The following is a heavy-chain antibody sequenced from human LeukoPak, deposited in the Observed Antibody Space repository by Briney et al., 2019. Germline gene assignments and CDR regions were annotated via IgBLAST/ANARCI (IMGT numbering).Heavy chain of an antibody. CDR1: GYTFTSYG. V-gene: IGHV1-18*04. D-gene: IGHD2-15*01. CDR3: ARGPVGYCSGGSCTRYFDY. J-gene: IGHJ4*02. Sequence: ASVKVSCKASGYTFTSYGISWVRQAPGQGLEWMGWISAYNGNTNYAQKLQGRVTMTTDTSTSTAYMELRSLRSDDTAVYYCARGPVGYCSGGSCTRYFDYWGQGTPVTVSS. CDR2: ISAYNGNT.